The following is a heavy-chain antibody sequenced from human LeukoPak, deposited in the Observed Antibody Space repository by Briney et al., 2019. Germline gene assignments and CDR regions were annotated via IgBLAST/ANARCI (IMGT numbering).Heavy chain of an antibody. V-gene: IGHV3-7*01. J-gene: IGHJ4*02. CDR2: IKQDGSEK. CDR1: EFTFISYW. Sequence: GGSLRLSCAASEFTFISYWMTWVRQAPGKGLEWVANIKQDGSEKYYVDSVKGRFTISRDNAKNSLYLQMNSLRAEDTAVYYCAKVFRDGYNRLSFTLDYWGQGTLVTVSS. CDR3: AKVFRDGYNRLSFTLDY. D-gene: IGHD5-24*01.